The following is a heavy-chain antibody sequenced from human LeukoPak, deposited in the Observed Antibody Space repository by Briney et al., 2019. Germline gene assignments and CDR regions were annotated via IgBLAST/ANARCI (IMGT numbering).Heavy chain of an antibody. CDR2: MYYSGSI. V-gene: IGHV4-39*07. Sequence: SETLSLTCTVSGGSISSSSYFWVWIRQPPSKGLEWIGSMYYSGSIFYNPSLKSRVTISINTSKNQFSLKVGSVTAADTAVCYCARTRVPGSYSPKGPFDYWGQGTLVTVSS. CDR3: ARTRVPGSYSPKGPFDY. D-gene: IGHD1-26*01. CDR1: GGSISSSSYF. J-gene: IGHJ4*02.